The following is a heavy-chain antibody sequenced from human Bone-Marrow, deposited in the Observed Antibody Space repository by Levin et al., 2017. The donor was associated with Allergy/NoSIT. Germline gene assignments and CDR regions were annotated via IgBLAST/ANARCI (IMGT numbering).Heavy chain of an antibody. CDR2: IHSSGST. CDR1: GDSMSGHY. J-gene: IGHJ6*03. Sequence: KASETLSLTCTVSGDSMSGHYWSWIRQPPGKGLDWIGYIHSSGSTNYNPSLKSRATVSIDTSRNQFSLRLNSVTAADTAVYYCAKLDTAMIGYYYIDVWGKGTSVTVSS. CDR3: AKLDTAMIGYYYIDV. D-gene: IGHD5-18*01. V-gene: IGHV4-59*11.